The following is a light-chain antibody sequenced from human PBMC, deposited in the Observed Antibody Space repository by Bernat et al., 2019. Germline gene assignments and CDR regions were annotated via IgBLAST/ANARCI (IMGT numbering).Light chain of an antibody. V-gene: IGLV3-1*01. J-gene: IGLJ3*02. CDR3: QAWARRTGV. CDR1: RLAN. CDR2: RDN. Sequence: SYELTQPPSVSVSPGQTASITCSGDRLANTCWYQQKPGQSPVVVIFRDNKRPSGIPERFSGSNSGNTATLTISGTQAMDEADYYCQAWARRTGVFGGGTQLTGL.